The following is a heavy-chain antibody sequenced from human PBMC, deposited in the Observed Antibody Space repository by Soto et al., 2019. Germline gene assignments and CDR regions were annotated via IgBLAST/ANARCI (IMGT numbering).Heavy chain of an antibody. Sequence: HLQLQESGPGLVKSSETLSLTCAVSGGSITSSGFWWNWIRQPPGKGLEWIATIYDTGNTFYNPSLRSRVTISADTSRIHFALKLNSETHADTTVYYCANRAYGHPLNPWRQGILVTVSS. CDR2: IYDTGNT. CDR1: GGSITSSGFW. V-gene: IGHV4-39*01. D-gene: IGHD4-17*01. J-gene: IGHJ5*02. CDR3: ANRAYGHPLNP.